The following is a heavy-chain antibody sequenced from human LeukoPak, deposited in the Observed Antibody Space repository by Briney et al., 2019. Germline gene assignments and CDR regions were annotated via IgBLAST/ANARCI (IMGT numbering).Heavy chain of an antibody. D-gene: IGHD6-19*01. CDR1: GYTFTSYC. J-gene: IGHJ4*02. CDR2: INPSGGST. V-gene: IGHV1-46*01. CDR3: ARVAVAGPFDY. Sequence: ASVKVSCKASGYTFTSYCMHWVRQAPGQGLEWMGIINPSGGSTSYAQKFQGRVTMTRDTSTSTVYMELSSLRSEDTAVYYCARVAVAGPFDYWGQGTLVTVSS.